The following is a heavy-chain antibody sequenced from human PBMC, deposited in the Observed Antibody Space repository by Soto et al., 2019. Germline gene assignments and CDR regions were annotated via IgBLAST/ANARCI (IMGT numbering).Heavy chain of an antibody. CDR1: GGTFSSYA. Sequence: SVKVSCKASGGTFSSYAISWVRQAPGQGLEWMGGIIPIFGTANYAQKFQGRVTITADKSTSTAYVELSSLRSEDTAVYYCASPSSGWSLGGMDVWGQGTTVTVSS. CDR2: IIPIFGTA. V-gene: IGHV1-69*06. D-gene: IGHD6-19*01. J-gene: IGHJ6*02. CDR3: ASPSSGWSLGGMDV.